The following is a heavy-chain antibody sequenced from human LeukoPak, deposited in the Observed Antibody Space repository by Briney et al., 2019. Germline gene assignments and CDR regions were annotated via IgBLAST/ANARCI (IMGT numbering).Heavy chain of an antibody. CDR1: GFTFSSYA. CDR3: AGGVVIVDAFDI. D-gene: IGHD3-3*01. Sequence: PGRSLRLSCAASGFTFSSYAMHWVRQAPGKGLGWVAVISYDGSNKYYADSVKGRFTISRDNSKNTLYLQMNSLRAEDTAVYYCAGGVVIVDAFDIWGQGTMVTVSS. J-gene: IGHJ3*02. V-gene: IGHV3-30-3*01. CDR2: ISYDGSNK.